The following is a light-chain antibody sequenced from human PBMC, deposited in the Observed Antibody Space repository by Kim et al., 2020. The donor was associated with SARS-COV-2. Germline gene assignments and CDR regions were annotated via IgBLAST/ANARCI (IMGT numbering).Light chain of an antibody. J-gene: IGLJ3*02. CDR1: SSNIGSNT. CDR2: NDD. V-gene: IGLV1-44*01. Sequence: ELTQPPSESGNPGQRVNISCSVSSSNIGSNTVHWYQHLPGTAPKLLIYNDDQRPSGVPDRFSGSKSGASASLAISGLQAEDEADYYCAACDDYLYGPVFGGGTKVTVL. CDR3: AACDDYLYGPV.